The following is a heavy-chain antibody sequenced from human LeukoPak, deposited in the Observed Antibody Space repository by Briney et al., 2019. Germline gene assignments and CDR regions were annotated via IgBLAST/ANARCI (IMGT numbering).Heavy chain of an antibody. CDR3: ARRASPLWFGELSFDY. CDR2: IYPGDSDT. Sequence: GESLKISCKGSGYSFTSYWIGWVRQMPGKGLEWMGIIYPGDSDTRYSPSFQGQVTISADKSISTAYLQWSSLKASDTAMYYCARRASPLWFGELSFDYWGQGTLVTVSS. V-gene: IGHV5-51*01. CDR1: GYSFTSYW. D-gene: IGHD3-10*01. J-gene: IGHJ4*02.